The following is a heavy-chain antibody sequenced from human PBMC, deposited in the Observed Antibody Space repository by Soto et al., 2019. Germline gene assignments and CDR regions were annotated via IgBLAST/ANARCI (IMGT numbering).Heavy chain of an antibody. CDR1: GGSISSSSYY. Sequence: QLQLQESGPGLVKPSETLSLTCTVSGGSISSSSYYWGWIRQPPGKGLEWIGSIYYSGSTYYNPSLKSRVTISVDTSKNQFSLKLSSVTAAGTAVYYCARPVIAAAGAAAELYNWFDPWGQGTLVTVSS. J-gene: IGHJ5*02. V-gene: IGHV4-39*01. D-gene: IGHD6-13*01. CDR2: IYYSGST. CDR3: ARPVIAAAGAAAELYNWFDP.